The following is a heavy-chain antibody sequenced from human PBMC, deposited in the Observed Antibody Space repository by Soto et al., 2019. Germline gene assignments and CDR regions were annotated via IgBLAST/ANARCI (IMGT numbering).Heavy chain of an antibody. D-gene: IGHD3-22*01. CDR3: ATAPKNYYESSGPAPFDY. CDR2: IIPIFGTA. Sequence: GASVQVSCKASGDTFGNYAISWVRQAPGQGLEWMGRIIPIFGTANYAQKLQGRVTITADESTSTAYMELSSLRSDDTAVYYCATAPKNYYESSGPAPFDYWGQGTLVTVSS. J-gene: IGHJ4*02. V-gene: IGHV1-69*13. CDR1: GDTFGNYA.